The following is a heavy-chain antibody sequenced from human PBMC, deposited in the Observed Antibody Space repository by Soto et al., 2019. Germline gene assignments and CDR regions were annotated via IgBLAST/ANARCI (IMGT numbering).Heavy chain of an antibody. Sequence: SVKVSCKASGGTFSSYAISWVRQAPGQGLEWMGGIIPIFGTANYAQKFQGRVTITADESTSTAYMELSSLRSEDTAVYYCARDLTVTTRAFDIWGQGTMVTVSS. J-gene: IGHJ3*02. CDR1: GGTFSSYA. D-gene: IGHD3-22*01. CDR2: IIPIFGTA. V-gene: IGHV1-69*13. CDR3: ARDLTVTTRAFDI.